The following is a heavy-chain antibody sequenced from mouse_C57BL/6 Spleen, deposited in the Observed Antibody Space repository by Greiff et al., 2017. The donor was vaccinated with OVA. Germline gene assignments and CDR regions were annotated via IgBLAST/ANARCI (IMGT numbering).Heavy chain of an antibody. CDR2: IYPRSGNT. Sequence: QVQLQQPGTELVKPGASVKLSCKASGYTFTSYGISWVKQRTGQGLEWIGEIYPRSGNTYYNEKFKGKATLTADKSSSTAYMELRSLTSEDSAVYFCARSLTTVLYFDYWGQGTTLTVSS. D-gene: IGHD1-1*01. CDR1: GYTFTSYG. V-gene: IGHV1-81*01. CDR3: ARSLTTVLYFDY. J-gene: IGHJ2*01.